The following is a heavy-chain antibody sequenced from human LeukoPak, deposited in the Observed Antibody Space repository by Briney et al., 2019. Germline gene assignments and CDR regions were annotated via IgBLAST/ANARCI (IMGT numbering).Heavy chain of an antibody. J-gene: IGHJ4*02. CDR3: AKIFSYYDSSGYFDY. CDR2: ISGSGGST. V-gene: IGHV3-23*01. CDR1: GLTFSNYG. D-gene: IGHD3-22*01. Sequence: GGSLRLSCAASGLTFSNYGMSWVRQAPGKGLEWVSAISGSGGSTYYADSVKGRFTISRDNSKNTLYLQMNGLRAEDTAVYYCAKIFSYYDSSGYFDYWGQGTLVTVSS.